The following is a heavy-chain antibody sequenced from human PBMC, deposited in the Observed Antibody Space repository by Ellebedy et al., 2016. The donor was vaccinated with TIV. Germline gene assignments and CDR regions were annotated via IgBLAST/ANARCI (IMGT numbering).Heavy chain of an antibody. CDR1: GFILSDHN. D-gene: IGHD6-19*01. V-gene: IGHV3-72*01. CDR3: ARGGWYYALDY. J-gene: IGHJ4*02. CDR2: TRSKVNRYTT. Sequence: PGGSLRLSCAASGFILSDHNMDWVRQAPGKGLEWVGRTRSKVNRYTTEYAASVKGRFTISRDGSKNSLYLQMNSLKNEDTAVYYCARGGWYYALDYWGQGSLVTVSS.